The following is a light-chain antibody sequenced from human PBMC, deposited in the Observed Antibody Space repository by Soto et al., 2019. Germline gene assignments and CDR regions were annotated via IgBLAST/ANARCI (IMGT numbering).Light chain of an antibody. CDR3: QQRSTWPLLT. V-gene: IGKV3-11*01. CDR2: DAS. Sequence: EIVLTQSPATLSLSPGESATLSCRASQSIRNYLAWYQQKPGQAPRLLISDASSRATGIPARFGGSGSGTDFTLTITSLDPEDFAVYYCQQRSTWPLLTFGGGTEVEIK. J-gene: IGKJ4*01. CDR1: QSIRNY.